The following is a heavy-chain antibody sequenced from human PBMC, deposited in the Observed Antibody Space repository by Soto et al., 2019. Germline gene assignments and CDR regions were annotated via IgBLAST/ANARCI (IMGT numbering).Heavy chain of an antibody. CDR2: TYYRSQWYN. D-gene: IGHD3-22*01. CDR1: GDSVSSNSAA. J-gene: IGHJ5*02. CDR3: ARDGYSDSSSYYYAWFDP. Sequence: PSQTLSLTCAISGDSVSSNSAAWNWIRQSPSRGLEWLGRTYYRSQWYNDYAVSVKSRMTINPDTSKNQFSLQLYSVTLEDTAVYYCARDGYSDSSSYYYAWFDPWGQGRLVTVAS. V-gene: IGHV6-1*01.